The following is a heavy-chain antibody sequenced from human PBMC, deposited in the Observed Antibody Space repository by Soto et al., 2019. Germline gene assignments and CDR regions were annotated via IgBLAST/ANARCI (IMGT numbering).Heavy chain of an antibody. Sequence: QLQLQESGPGLVKPSETLSLTCTVSGGSISSSSYYWGWIRQPPGKGLEWIGSIYYSGSTYYNPSLKSRVTISVDTSKNQFALKLSSVTAADTAVYYCARWGTYYYDGSGYYGRYFDYWGQGTLVTVSS. CDR1: GGSISSSSYY. D-gene: IGHD3-22*01. CDR3: ARWGTYYYDGSGYYGRYFDY. CDR2: IYYSGST. V-gene: IGHV4-39*01. J-gene: IGHJ4*02.